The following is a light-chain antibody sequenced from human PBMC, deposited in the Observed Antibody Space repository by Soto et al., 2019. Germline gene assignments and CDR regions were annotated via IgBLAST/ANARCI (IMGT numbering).Light chain of an antibody. Sequence: DIQMTQSPSSLSASVGDRVTFPCRASQGISNYLAWYQQKPGKVPRLLIYAASTLVSGVPSRFSGSGSGKDFTLTISSLQPEDVATYYCQNYTSAPFTFGPGTKVDIK. V-gene: IGKV1-27*01. CDR2: AAS. CDR1: QGISNY. CDR3: QNYTSAPFT. J-gene: IGKJ3*01.